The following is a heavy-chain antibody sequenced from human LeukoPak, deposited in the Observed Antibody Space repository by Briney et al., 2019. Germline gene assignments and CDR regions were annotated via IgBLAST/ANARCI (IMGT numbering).Heavy chain of an antibody. Sequence: PGGSLRLSCAASGFTFSSHSMNWVRQAPGKGLEWVSYISSSSSTIYYADSVKGRFTISRDNAKNSLYLQMNSLRAEDTAVYYCARSADSSGYFREITLYYFDYWGQGTLVAVSS. D-gene: IGHD3-22*01. V-gene: IGHV3-48*01. CDR2: ISSSSSTI. CDR3: ARSADSSGYFREITLYYFDY. J-gene: IGHJ4*02. CDR1: GFTFSSHS.